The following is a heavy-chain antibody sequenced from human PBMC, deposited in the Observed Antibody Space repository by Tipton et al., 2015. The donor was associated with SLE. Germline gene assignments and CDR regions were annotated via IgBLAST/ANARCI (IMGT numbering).Heavy chain of an antibody. CDR1: GFTFSSYA. CDR2: IYYSGST. Sequence: LRLSCAASGFTFSSYAMSWVRQAPGKGLEWIGYIYYSGSTNYNPSLKSRVTISVDTSKNQFSLKLSSVTAADTAVYYCARVKGRGYSYGLDYWGQGTLVTVSS. CDR3: ARVKGRGYSYGLDY. V-gene: IGHV4-59*01. D-gene: IGHD5-18*01. J-gene: IGHJ4*02.